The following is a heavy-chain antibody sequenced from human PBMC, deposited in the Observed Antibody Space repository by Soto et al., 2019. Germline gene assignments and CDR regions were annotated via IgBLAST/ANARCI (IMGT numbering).Heavy chain of an antibody. CDR2: INHSGST. CDR3: ARGRGITMVRGAPKGNYYYMDV. V-gene: IGHV4-34*01. D-gene: IGHD3-10*01. J-gene: IGHJ6*03. CDR1: GGSFSGYY. Sequence: QVQLQQWGAGLLKPSETLSLTCAVYGGSFSGYYWSWIRQPPGKGLEWIGEINHSGSTNYNPSLNSRGTISVDTSKNQFSLKLSSVTAADTAVYYCARGRGITMVRGAPKGNYYYMDVWGKGTTVTVSS.